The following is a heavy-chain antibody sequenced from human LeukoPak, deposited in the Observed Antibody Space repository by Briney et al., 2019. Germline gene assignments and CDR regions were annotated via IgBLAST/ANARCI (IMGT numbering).Heavy chain of an antibody. Sequence: GGSLRLSCAASGLIFSTYGMHWVRQAPGKGLEWVAFIQNDGNDKYYADSVKGRFTISRDNAKNSLYLQMNSLRAEDTAVYYCARDPRIAARRLEWVWFDPWGQGTLVTVSS. J-gene: IGHJ5*02. CDR1: GLIFSTYG. V-gene: IGHV3-30*02. D-gene: IGHD6-6*01. CDR2: IQNDGNDK. CDR3: ARDPRIAARRLEWVWFDP.